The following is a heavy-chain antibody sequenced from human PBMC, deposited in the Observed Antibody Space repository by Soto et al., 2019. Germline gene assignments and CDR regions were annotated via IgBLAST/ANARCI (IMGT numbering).Heavy chain of an antibody. CDR1: GFTFSSYW. Sequence: GGSLRLSCAASGFTFSSYWMHRVRQAPGKGLVWVSRINSDGSSTSYADSVKGRFTISRDNSKNTVFLQLNGLRTEDTAVYYCAKSHADYYYALDVWGQGTTVTVSS. J-gene: IGHJ6*02. CDR3: AKSHADYYYALDV. V-gene: IGHV3-74*01. CDR2: INSDGSST.